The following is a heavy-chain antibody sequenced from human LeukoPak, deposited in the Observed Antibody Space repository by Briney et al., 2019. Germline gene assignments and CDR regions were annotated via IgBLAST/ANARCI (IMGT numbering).Heavy chain of an antibody. D-gene: IGHD3-3*01. Sequence: ASETLSLTCTVSGGSISSGSYYWRWIRQPAGKGLEWIGRIYTSGSTNYNPSLKSRVTISVDTSKNQFSLKLSSVTAADTPVYYCARGTYYDFWSGYNNWFDSWGQGTLVTVSS. CDR2: IYTSGST. CDR1: GGSISSGSYY. V-gene: IGHV4-61*02. J-gene: IGHJ5*01. CDR3: ARGTYYDFWSGYNNWFDS.